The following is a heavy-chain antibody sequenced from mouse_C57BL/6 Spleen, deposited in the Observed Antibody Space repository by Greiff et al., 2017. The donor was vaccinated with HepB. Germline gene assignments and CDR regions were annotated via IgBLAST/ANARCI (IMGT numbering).Heavy chain of an antibody. Sequence: EVKLVESEGGLVQPGSSMKLSCTASGFTFSDYYMAWVRQVPEKGLEWVANINYDGSSTYYLDSLKSRFIISRDNAKNILYLQMSSLKSEDTATYYCARDYYDYAFDYWGQGTTLTVSS. V-gene: IGHV5-16*01. CDR1: GFTFSDYY. CDR2: INYDGSST. J-gene: IGHJ2*01. CDR3: ARDYYDYAFDY. D-gene: IGHD2-4*01.